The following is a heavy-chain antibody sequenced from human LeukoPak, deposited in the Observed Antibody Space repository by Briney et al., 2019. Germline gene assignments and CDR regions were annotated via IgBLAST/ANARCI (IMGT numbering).Heavy chain of an antibody. CDR3: TRDTPGIAASVSGG. J-gene: IGHJ4*02. CDR2: IYSGGNT. CDR1: GFSVSHNY. V-gene: IGHV3-53*01. Sequence: PGGSLRLSCTASGFSVSHNYMNWVRQAPGKGLELVALIYSGGNTHYADAVKGRFTISRDNYKNTLYLQMSSLRVEDTAVYYCTRDTPGIAASVSGGWGQGTLVTVSS. D-gene: IGHD6-13*01.